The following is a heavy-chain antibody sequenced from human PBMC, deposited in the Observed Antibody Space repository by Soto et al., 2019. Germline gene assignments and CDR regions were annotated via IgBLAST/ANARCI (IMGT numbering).Heavy chain of an antibody. CDR2: ISYDGSNK. J-gene: IGHJ4*02. D-gene: IGHD2-21*02. CDR1: GFTFSSYA. V-gene: IGHV3-30-3*01. Sequence: GGSLRLSCAASGFTFSSYAMHWVRQAPGKGLEWVAVISYDGSNKYYADSVKGRFTISRDNSKNTLYLQMNSLRAEDTAVYYCARSLTRDHLDYWGQGTLVTVSS. CDR3: ARSLTRDHLDY.